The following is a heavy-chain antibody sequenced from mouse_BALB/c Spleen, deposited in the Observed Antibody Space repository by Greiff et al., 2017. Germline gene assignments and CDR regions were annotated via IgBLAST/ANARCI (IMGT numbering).Heavy chain of an antibody. CDR3: ATGYYDYDPPYAMDY. J-gene: IGHJ4*01. CDR2: INPYNDGT. Sequence: VQLQQSGPELVKPGASVKMSCKASGYTFTSYVMHWVKQKPGQGLEWIGYINPYNDGTKYNEKFKGKATLTSDKSSSTAYMELSSLTSEDSAVYYCATGYYDYDPPYAMDYWGQGTSVTVSS. CDR1: GYTFTSYV. V-gene: IGHV1-14*01. D-gene: IGHD2-4*01.